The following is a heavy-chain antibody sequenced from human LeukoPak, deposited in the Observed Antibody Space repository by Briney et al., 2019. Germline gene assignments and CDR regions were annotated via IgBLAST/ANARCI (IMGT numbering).Heavy chain of an antibody. CDR1: GGSISSGGYY. D-gene: IGHD3-3*01. V-gene: IGHV4-31*03. CDR2: IYYSGST. Sequence: SQTLSLTCTVSGGSISSGGYYWSWIRQHPGKGLEWIGYIYYSGSTYYNPSLKSRVTISVDTSKNQFSLKLSSVTAADTAVYYCARVGHDFWSGYPDYWGQGTLVTVSS. J-gene: IGHJ4*02. CDR3: ARVGHDFWSGYPDY.